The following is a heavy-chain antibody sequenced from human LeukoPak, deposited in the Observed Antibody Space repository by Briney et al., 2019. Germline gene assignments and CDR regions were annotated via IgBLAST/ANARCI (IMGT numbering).Heavy chain of an antibody. D-gene: IGHD6-13*01. CDR3: ARGIGSSWTYYYYYMDV. CDR2: MNPNSGNT. V-gene: IGHV1-8*01. J-gene: IGHJ6*03. Sequence: ASVKVSCKASGYTFTNYDINWVRQATGQGLEWMGWMNPNSGNTGYAQKFQGRVTMTRNTSISTAYMELSSLRSEDTAVYYCARGIGSSWTYYYYYMDVWGKGTTVTVSS. CDR1: GYTFTNYD.